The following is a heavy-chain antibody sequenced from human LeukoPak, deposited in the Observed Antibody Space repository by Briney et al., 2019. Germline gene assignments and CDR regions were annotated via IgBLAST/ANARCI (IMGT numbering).Heavy chain of an antibody. D-gene: IGHD6-19*01. V-gene: IGHV4-39*01. CDR1: GGSISNSRYY. J-gene: IGHJ4*02. CDR3: ATNSSGWVFDY. Sequence: PSETLSLTCTVSGGSISNSRYYWGWLRQPPGQGLEWIGSMSTHYTPSLKSRVTISVDTSKNQFSLKLSSVTAADTAVYYCATNSSGWVFDYWGQGTQVTVSS. CDR2: MST.